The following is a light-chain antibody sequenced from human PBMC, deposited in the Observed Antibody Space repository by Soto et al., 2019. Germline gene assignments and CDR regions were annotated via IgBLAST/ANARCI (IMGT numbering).Light chain of an antibody. V-gene: IGLV1-40*01. CDR3: QSYDSSLSGSV. J-gene: IGLJ2*01. CDR2: GNS. CDR1: SSNIGAGYD. Sequence: QSVLTQPPSVSGAPGLRVTISCTGSSSNIGAGYDVHWYQQLPGTAPKLLIHGNSNRPSGVPDRISGSKSGTSASLAITGLQAEDEADYYCQSYDSSLSGSVFGGGTKLTVL.